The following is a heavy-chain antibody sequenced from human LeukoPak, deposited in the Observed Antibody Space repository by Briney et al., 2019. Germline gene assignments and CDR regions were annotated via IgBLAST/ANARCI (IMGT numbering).Heavy chain of an antibody. V-gene: IGHV3-23*01. CDR3: AREGPTVVTTGYYFDN. J-gene: IGHJ4*02. Sequence: GGSLRLSCAASGFTFSSYVMSWVRQAPGKGLEWVSSLRGSGDRTYYADSVKGRFTISRDNSKNTVFLQMSGLRAEDTAIYYCAREGPTVVTTGYYFDNWGQGTQVTVSS. D-gene: IGHD4-11*01. CDR2: LRGSGDRT. CDR1: GFTFSSYV.